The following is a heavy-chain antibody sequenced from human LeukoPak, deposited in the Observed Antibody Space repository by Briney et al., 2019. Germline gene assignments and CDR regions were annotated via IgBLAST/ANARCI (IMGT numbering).Heavy chain of an antibody. J-gene: IGHJ3*02. CDR1: GGSISSYY. CDR3: ARLNYYDSSGYRAGAFDI. V-gene: IGHV4-59*08. CDR2: IYYSGST. Sequence: PSETLSLTCTVSGGSISSYYWSWIRQPPGKGLEWIGYIYYSGSTNYNPSLKSRVTISVDTCKSQFSLKLSSVTAADTAVYYCARLNYYDSSGYRAGAFDIWGQGTMVTVSS. D-gene: IGHD3-22*01.